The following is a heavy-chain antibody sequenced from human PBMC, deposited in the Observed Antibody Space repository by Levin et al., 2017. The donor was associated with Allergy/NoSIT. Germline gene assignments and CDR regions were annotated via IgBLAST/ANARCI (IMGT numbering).Heavy chain of an antibody. J-gene: IGHJ3*02. Sequence: PSETLSLTCAVSGYSISSGYYWGWIRQPPGKGLEWIGSIYHSGSTYYNPSLKSRVTISVDTSKNQFSLKLSSVTAADTAVYYCARDPKGYSPYAFDIWGQGTMVTVSS. V-gene: IGHV4-38-2*02. CDR3: ARDPKGYSPYAFDI. D-gene: IGHD6-13*01. CDR2: IYHSGST. CDR1: GYSISSGYY.